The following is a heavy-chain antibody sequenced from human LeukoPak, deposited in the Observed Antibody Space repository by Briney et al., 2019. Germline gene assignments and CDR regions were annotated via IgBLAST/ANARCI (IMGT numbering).Heavy chain of an antibody. CDR3: ARDRYYYDSSGYFAPQAFDI. J-gene: IGHJ3*02. CDR1: GGSISSGGYY. CDR2: IYYSGST. D-gene: IGHD3-22*01. Sequence: SETLSLTCTVSGGSISSGGYYWSWLRQHPGKGLEWIGYIYYSGSTYYNPSLKSRVTISVDTSKNQFSLKLSSVTAADTAVYYCARDRYYYDSSGYFAPQAFDIWGQGTMVTVSS. V-gene: IGHV4-31*03.